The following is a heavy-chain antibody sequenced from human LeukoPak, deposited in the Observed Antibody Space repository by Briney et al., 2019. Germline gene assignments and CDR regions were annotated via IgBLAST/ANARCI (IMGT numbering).Heavy chain of an antibody. CDR1: GYTFTGYY. CDR2: INPNSGGT. CDR3: ARPNSYYDILTGYYRDGYGMDV. V-gene: IGHV1-2*02. D-gene: IGHD3-9*01. Sequence: GASVKVSCKASGYTFTGYYMHWVRQAPGQGLEWMGWINPNSGGTNYAQKFQGRVTMTRDTSISTAYMELSRLRSDDTAVYYCARPNSYYDILTGYYRDGYGMDVWGQGTTVTVSS. J-gene: IGHJ6*02.